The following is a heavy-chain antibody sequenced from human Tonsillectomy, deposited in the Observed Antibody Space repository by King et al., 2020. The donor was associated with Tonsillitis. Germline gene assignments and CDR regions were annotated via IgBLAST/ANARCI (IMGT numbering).Heavy chain of an antibody. J-gene: IGHJ6*02. CDR2: ISSSGRTI. V-gene: IGHV3-11*01. CDR1: GFTFSEYY. D-gene: IGHD2-15*01. Sequence: VQLVESGGGLVKPGGSLRLSCAASGFTFSEYYMSWNRQAPGKGLEWVSYISSSGRTIYYADSVKGRFTISRDNANNSLHLQMNSLRAEDTAVYYCAKDPARDITPGYYGMDVWGQGTTVTVSS. CDR3: AKDPARDITPGYYGMDV.